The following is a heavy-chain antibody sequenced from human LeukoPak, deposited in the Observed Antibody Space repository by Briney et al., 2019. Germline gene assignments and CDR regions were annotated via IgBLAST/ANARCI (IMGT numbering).Heavy chain of an antibody. Sequence: GGSLRLSCATSGFTFGSYAMNWVRQAPGKGLEWVSGISYSGASTYYGDYVKGRFTISRDNAENTLYLQMNSPRAEDTAVYYCARSISSSSSFDYWGQGTLVTVSS. CDR2: ISYSGAST. D-gene: IGHD6-6*01. V-gene: IGHV3-23*01. J-gene: IGHJ4*02. CDR3: ARSISSSSSFDY. CDR1: GFTFGSYA.